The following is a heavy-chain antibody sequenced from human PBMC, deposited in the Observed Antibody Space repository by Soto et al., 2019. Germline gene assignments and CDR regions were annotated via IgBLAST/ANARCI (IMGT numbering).Heavy chain of an antibody. D-gene: IGHD1-1*01. CDR2: IWYDGSDK. J-gene: IGHJ4*02. Sequence: GGSLRLSCAASGFTFSTYGMHWVRQAPGKGLEWVAVIWYDGSDKYYADSVKGRFTISRDNSKNTLYLQMNSLRAEDTAVYYCARDFTSQLEPTHLFDYWGQGTLVTVSS. CDR3: ARDFTSQLEPTHLFDY. CDR1: GFTFSTYG. V-gene: IGHV3-33*01.